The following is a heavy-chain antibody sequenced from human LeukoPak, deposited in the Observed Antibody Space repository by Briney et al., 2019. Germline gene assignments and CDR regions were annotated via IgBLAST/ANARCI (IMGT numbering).Heavy chain of an antibody. CDR3: ARDVCSGANCFDY. CDR2: IYSGGST. D-gene: IGHD2-15*01. CDR1: GFTVSTNY. V-gene: IGHV3-53*01. Sequence: PGGSLRLSCAASGFTVSTNYMNWVRQAPGNGLEWVSIIYSGGSTYYADSVKGRFTISRDNSKNTLYLQMNSLRAEDTAVYYCARDVCSGANCFDYWGQGTLVAVSS. J-gene: IGHJ4*02.